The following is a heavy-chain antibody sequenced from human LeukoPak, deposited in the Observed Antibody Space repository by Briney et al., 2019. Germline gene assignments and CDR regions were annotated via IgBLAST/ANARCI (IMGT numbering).Heavy chain of an antibody. CDR3: ASGVDATNYYYYYMDV. V-gene: IGHV4-30-4*07. D-gene: IGHD2-8*01. J-gene: IGHJ6*03. CDR2: IYYSGST. CDR1: GGSISSGGYS. Sequence: SETLSLTCAVSGGSISSGGYSWSWIRQPPGKGLEWIGYIYYSGSTYYNPSLKSRVTISVDTSKNQFSLKLSSVTAADTAVYYCASGVDATNYYYYYMDVWGKGTTVTVSS.